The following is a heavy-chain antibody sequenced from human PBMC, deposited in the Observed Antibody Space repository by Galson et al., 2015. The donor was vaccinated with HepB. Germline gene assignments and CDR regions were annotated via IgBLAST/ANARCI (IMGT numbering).Heavy chain of an antibody. CDR3: ARDRFRCSGGSCHYYFDY. D-gene: IGHD2-15*01. CDR2: IKQDETEK. CDR1: GFTFSSYW. J-gene: IGHJ4*02. Sequence: SLRLSCAGSGFTFSSYWMSWVRQAPGKGLEWVANIKQDETEKYLEDSVKGRFTISRDNAKNSLYLQMDSLRAEDTAVYFCARDRFRCSGGSCHYYFDYWGQGALVTVSS. V-gene: IGHV3-7*03.